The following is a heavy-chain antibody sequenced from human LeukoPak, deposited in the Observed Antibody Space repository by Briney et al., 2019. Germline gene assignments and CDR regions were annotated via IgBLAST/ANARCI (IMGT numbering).Heavy chain of an antibody. V-gene: IGHV1-18*01. Sequence: ASVKVSCKASGYTFTSYGISWVRRAPGQGLEWMGWISAYNGNTNYAQKLQGRVTMTTDTSTSTAYMELRSLRSDDTAVYYCARDYRDYGGNSGYFDYWGQGTLVTVSS. CDR2: ISAYNGNT. CDR1: GYTFTSYG. CDR3: ARDYRDYGGNSGYFDY. J-gene: IGHJ4*02. D-gene: IGHD4-23*01.